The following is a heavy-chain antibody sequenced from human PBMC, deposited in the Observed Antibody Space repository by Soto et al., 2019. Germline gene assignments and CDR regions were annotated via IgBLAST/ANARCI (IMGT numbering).Heavy chain of an antibody. D-gene: IGHD3-10*01. Sequence: GGSLRLSCAASGFTFSSYAMSWVRQAPGKGLEWVSAISGSGGITYYADSVKGRFTISRDNSKNTLYLQMNSLRAEDTAVYYCAKTGDKYYYGSGSPNWFDPWGQGTLVTVSS. CDR2: ISGSGGIT. V-gene: IGHV3-23*01. CDR1: GFTFSSYA. CDR3: AKTGDKYYYGSGSPNWFDP. J-gene: IGHJ5*02.